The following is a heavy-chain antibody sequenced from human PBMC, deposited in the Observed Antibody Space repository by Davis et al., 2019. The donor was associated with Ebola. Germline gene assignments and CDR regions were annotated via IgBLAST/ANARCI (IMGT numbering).Heavy chain of an antibody. CDR1: GISLNSGDYY. J-gene: IGHJ4*02. CDR2: IYTSGSA. Sequence: SETLSLTCTVSGISLNSGDYYWSWIRQLPGKGLEWIGFIYTSGSAYYNPSLKSRVTISIDTSKNHLSLKLSSVTAADTAVYYCARDGHNYSYFDYWGQGILVTVSS. CDR3: ARDGHNYSYFDY. D-gene: IGHD5-24*01. V-gene: IGHV4-30-4*02.